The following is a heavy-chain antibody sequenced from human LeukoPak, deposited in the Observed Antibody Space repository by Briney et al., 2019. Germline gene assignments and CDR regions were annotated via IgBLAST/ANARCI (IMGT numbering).Heavy chain of an antibody. D-gene: IGHD3-10*01. CDR3: ARGNYYYYGSGSTNWFDP. Sequence: GGSLRLSCAASGFTFISYSMNWVRQAPGKGLDWVSSISSSSSYICYADSVKGRFTISRDNAKNSLYLQMNSLRAEDTAVYYCARGNYYYYGSGSTNWFDPWGQGTLVTVSS. V-gene: IGHV3-21*01. CDR2: ISSSSSYI. CDR1: GFTFISYS. J-gene: IGHJ5*02.